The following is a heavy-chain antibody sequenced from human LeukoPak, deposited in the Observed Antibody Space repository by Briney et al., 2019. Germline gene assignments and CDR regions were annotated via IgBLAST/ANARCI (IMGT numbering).Heavy chain of an antibody. CDR2: ISSSSSTI. CDR3: ARDDHYNYYYMDV. J-gene: IGHJ6*03. Sequence: GGSLRLSRAASGFIFSTYSMNWVRQAPGKGLEGVSYISSSSSTIYYADSVKGRFTISRDNAENSLYLQMNSLGAEDTAVYYCARDDHYNYYYMDVWGKGTTVTVSS. V-gene: IGHV3-48*01. CDR1: GFIFSTYS.